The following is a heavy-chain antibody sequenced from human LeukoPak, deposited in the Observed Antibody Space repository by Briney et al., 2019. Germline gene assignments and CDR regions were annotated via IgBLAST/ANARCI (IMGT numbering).Heavy chain of an antibody. CDR2: IFYIGST. CDR3: ARGPYSYDSSGAFDI. D-gene: IGHD3-22*01. V-gene: IGHV4-59*08. J-gene: IGHJ3*02. Sequence: SETLSLTCTVSGGSISSYYWSWIRQPPGKGLEWVGHIFYIGSTNYNPSLKSQVTISIDTSKKQFSLTLSSVTAADTAVYFCARGPYSYDSSGAFDIWGQGTMVTVSS. CDR1: GGSISSYY.